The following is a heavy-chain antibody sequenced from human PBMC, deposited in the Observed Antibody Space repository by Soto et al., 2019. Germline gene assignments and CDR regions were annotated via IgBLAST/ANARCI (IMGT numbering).Heavy chain of an antibody. CDR2: ISYDGSNK. J-gene: IGHJ3*02. D-gene: IGHD2-2*01. CDR3: AKDRAASQLLFRFFVVRDAFDI. V-gene: IGHV3-30*18. Sequence: QVQLVESGGGVVQPGRSLRLSCAASGFTFSSYGMHWVRQAPGKGLEWVAVISYDGSNKYYADSVKGRFTISRDNSKNMLYLQMNRLRAEDTAVFYCAKDRAASQLLFRFFVVRDAFDIWGQGTMVTVSS. CDR1: GFTFSSYG.